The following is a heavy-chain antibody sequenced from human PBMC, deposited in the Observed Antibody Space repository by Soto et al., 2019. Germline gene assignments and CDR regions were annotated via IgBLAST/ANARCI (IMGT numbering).Heavy chain of an antibody. D-gene: IGHD5-18*01. CDR1: GFTFSTYG. Sequence: QVQLVESGGGVVQPGRSLRLSCAASGFTFSTYGMHWVRQAPGKGLEWVAVISYGGSNKYYADSVKGRFTISRDNSKNPLYLQMSSLRAEDTAVYYCAKGFSYSVIDYWGQGTLVTVSS. J-gene: IGHJ4*02. CDR2: ISYGGSNK. V-gene: IGHV3-30*18. CDR3: AKGFSYSVIDY.